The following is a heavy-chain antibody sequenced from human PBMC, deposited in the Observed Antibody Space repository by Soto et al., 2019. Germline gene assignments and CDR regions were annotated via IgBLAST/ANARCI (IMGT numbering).Heavy chain of an antibody. Sequence: ASVKVSCKASGGTFSSYAISWVRQAPGQGLEWMGGIIPIFGTANYAQKFQGRVTITADESTSTAYMELSSLRSEDTAVYYCARDSYYGSGSYYENDAFDIWGQGTMVTVSS. CDR3: ARDSYYGSGSYYENDAFDI. J-gene: IGHJ3*02. V-gene: IGHV1-69*13. D-gene: IGHD3-10*01. CDR1: GGTFSSYA. CDR2: IIPIFGTA.